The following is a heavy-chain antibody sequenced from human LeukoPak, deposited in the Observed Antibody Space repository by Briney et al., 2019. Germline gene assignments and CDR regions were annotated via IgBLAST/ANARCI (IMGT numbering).Heavy chain of an antibody. CDR2: IYHSGST. CDR3: ASFSSLDSSGWYNAFDI. Sequence: SETLSLTCAVSGYSISSGYYWGWIRQPPGKGLEWIGSIYHSGSTYYNPSLKSRVTISVDTSKNRFSLKLSSVTAADTAVYYCASFSSLDSSGWYNAFDIWGQGTMVTVSS. D-gene: IGHD6-19*01. CDR1: GYSISSGYY. J-gene: IGHJ3*02. V-gene: IGHV4-38-2*01.